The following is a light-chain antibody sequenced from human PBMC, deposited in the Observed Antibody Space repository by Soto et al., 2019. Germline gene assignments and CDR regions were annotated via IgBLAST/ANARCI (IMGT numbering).Light chain of an antibody. CDR1: QSVGNY. CDR2: DTS. V-gene: IGKV3-20*01. J-gene: IGKJ4*01. Sequence: EIVLTQSPGTLSLSPGETATLSCRASQSVGNYLAWYQQKPGQAPRLLNYDTSNRASGVPDRFSGRGSGTDFTLTISRLEPEDFAVFYCQQYGSSLLTFGGGTKVEIK. CDR3: QQYGSSLLT.